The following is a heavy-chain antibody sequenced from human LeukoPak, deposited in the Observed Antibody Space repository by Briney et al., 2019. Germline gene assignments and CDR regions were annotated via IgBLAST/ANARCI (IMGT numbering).Heavy chain of an antibody. V-gene: IGHV3-13*01. Sequence: GGSLRLSCAASGFTFSTYDMHWVRQATGKGLEWVSGIGTFGDTHYPGSVKGRFTISRENAGNSLFLQMNSLTAGDAAVYYCVRAARYYGSSGAHAFDIWGQGTMVTVSS. D-gene: IGHD3-22*01. CDR3: VRAARYYGSSGAHAFDI. CDR1: GFTFSTYD. J-gene: IGHJ3*02. CDR2: IGTFGDT.